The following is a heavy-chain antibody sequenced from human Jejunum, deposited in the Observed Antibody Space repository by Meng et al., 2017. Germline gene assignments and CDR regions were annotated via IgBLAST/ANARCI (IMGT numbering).Heavy chain of an antibody. Sequence: SETLSLTCTVSGGSISRSSYYWGWTRQPPGKGLEWIGTTYYSGRTYYNPSLKSRVTLSLDTSKNQFTLRLSSVTAADTAVYYYTRVRDKYYYDSSAFDYWGQGTLVTVSS. V-gene: IGHV4-39*06. CDR3: TRVRDKYYYDSSAFDY. CDR2: TYYSGRT. J-gene: IGHJ4*02. D-gene: IGHD3-22*01. CDR1: GGSISRSSYY.